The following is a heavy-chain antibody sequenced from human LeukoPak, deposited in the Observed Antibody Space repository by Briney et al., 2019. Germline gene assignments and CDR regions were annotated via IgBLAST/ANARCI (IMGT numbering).Heavy chain of an antibody. CDR3: ARDGGSTGQYYYYYYGMDV. CDR1: GGTFSSHA. Sequence: ASVKVSCKASGGTFSSHAISWVRQAPGQGLEWLGRIIPILGIANYAQKFQGRVTITADKSTSTAYMELSSLRSEDTAVYYCARDGGSTGQYYYYYYGMDVWGQGTTVTVSS. J-gene: IGHJ6*02. CDR2: IIPILGIA. V-gene: IGHV1-69*04. D-gene: IGHD3-16*01.